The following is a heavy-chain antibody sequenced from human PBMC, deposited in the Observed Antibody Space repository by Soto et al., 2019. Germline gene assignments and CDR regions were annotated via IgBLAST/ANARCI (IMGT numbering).Heavy chain of an antibody. D-gene: IGHD3-10*01. J-gene: IGHJ3*02. Sequence: GGSLRLSCAASGFTFSTSAMSWVRQAPGMGLEWVSGISGSGASTYYADSVKGRFTISRDNVKNTLSLQMNSLRAEDTALYYCAKGKSSVYGDFDMWRQGTMVTVSS. CDR2: ISGSGAST. CDR1: GFTFSTSA. V-gene: IGHV3-23*01. CDR3: AKGKSSVYGDFDM.